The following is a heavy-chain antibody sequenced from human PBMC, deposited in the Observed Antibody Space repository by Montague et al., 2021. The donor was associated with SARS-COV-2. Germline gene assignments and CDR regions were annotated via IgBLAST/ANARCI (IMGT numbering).Heavy chain of an antibody. CDR2: IYYVGST. V-gene: IGHV4-39*07. J-gene: IGHJ6*02. CDR3: ARDALRESYYGLDV. CDR1: GGSMSSSDYH. Sequence: SETLSLTCTVSGGSMSSSDYHWVWIRQPPGKGLEFLGSIYYVGSTYYNASLRSRVTTSVDTSKKQFSLKVASVTAADTAVYFCARDALRESYYGLDVWGQGTTVIVSS. D-gene: IGHD3-10*01.